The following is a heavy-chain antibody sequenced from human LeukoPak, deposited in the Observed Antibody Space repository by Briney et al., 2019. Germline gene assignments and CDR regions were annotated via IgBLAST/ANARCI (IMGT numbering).Heavy chain of an antibody. J-gene: IGHJ5*02. CDR3: ANIYDAYDSRVS. D-gene: IGHD5-12*01. CDR2: TNPNSGNT. Sequence: ASVKVSCKASGYSFTSYDINWVRQATGQGLEWMAWTNPNSGNTGYAQKFQGRVTMTRNTSISTAYMEVSSLRSDDTAVYYCANIYDAYDSRVSWGQGTLVTVSS. V-gene: IGHV1-8*01. CDR1: GYSFTSYD.